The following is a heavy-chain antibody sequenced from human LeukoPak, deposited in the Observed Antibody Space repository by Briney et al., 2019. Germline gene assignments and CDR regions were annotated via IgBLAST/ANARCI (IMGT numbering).Heavy chain of an antibody. Sequence: SETLSLTCTVSGGSITSDFCAWMRQPAGRGLEWLGRVYNSGSTMYNPSLESRVTMSVDSSRNQLSLKLNSVTAADTAVYFCARERLVTDMRAFDIWGPGAMVIVSS. V-gene: IGHV4-4*07. D-gene: IGHD4-4*01. CDR1: GGSITSDF. CDR2: VYNSGST. CDR3: ARERLVTDMRAFDI. J-gene: IGHJ3*02.